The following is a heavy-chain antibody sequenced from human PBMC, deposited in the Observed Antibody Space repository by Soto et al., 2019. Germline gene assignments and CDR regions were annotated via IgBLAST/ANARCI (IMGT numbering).Heavy chain of an antibody. CDR1: GYTLTSYG. V-gene: IGHV1-18*01. CDR2: ISAYNGNT. Sequence: QVQLVQSGAEVKKPGASVKVSCKASGYTLTSYGISWVRQAPGQGLEWMGWISAYNGNTNYAQKLQGRVTMTTDTSTSTAYMELRSLRSDDTAVYYCATCGVYCSGGSCFPNWFDPWGQGTLVTVSS. J-gene: IGHJ5*02. CDR3: ATCGVYCSGGSCFPNWFDP. D-gene: IGHD2-15*01.